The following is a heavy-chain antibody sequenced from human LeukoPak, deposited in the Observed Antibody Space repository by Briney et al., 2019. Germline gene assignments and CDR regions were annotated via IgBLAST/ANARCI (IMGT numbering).Heavy chain of an antibody. Sequence: SQTLSLTCAVSGGSISSGGYSWSWIRQPPGKGLEWIGYIYHSGSTYYNPSLKSRVTISVDRSKNQFSLKLSSVTAADTAVYYCARDHDYGDYVRRGGPFDYWGQGTLVTVSS. V-gene: IGHV4-30-2*01. J-gene: IGHJ4*02. CDR3: ARDHDYGDYVRRGGPFDY. D-gene: IGHD4-17*01. CDR1: GGSISSGGYS. CDR2: IYHSGST.